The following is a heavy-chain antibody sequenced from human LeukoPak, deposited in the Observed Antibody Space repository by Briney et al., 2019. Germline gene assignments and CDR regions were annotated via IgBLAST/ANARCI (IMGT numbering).Heavy chain of an antibody. J-gene: IGHJ4*02. Sequence: GGSLRLSCAASGFTFSSYGMHWVRQAPGKGLEWVAVISYDGSNKYSADSVKGRFSISRDNFKNTLYLQMNSLRAEDTAVYHCAKERATGTFDYWGQGTLVTVSS. CDR1: GFTFSSYG. CDR3: AKERATGTFDY. V-gene: IGHV3-30*18. CDR2: ISYDGSNK. D-gene: IGHD6-13*01.